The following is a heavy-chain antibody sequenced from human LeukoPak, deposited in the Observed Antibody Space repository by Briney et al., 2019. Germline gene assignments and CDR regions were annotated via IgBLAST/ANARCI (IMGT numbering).Heavy chain of an antibody. D-gene: IGHD1-26*01. CDR3: ARDPRGSYFDY. J-gene: IGHJ4*02. V-gene: IGHV3-48*01. CDR2: ISTSGSI. Sequence: GGSLRLSCAASGFTFSSYSMNWVRQAPGKGLEWISYISTSGSIYYADSVKGRFTISRDNAKNSLYLQMNSLRAEDTAVYYCARDPRGSYFDYWGQGTLVTVSS. CDR1: GFTFSSYS.